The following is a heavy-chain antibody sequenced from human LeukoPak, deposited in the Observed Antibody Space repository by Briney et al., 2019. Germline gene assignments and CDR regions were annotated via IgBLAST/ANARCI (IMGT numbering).Heavy chain of an antibody. J-gene: IGHJ1*01. D-gene: IGHD1-26*01. V-gene: IGHV3-9*01. Sequence: GGSLRLSCAASGFTFDDYAMHWVRQAPGKGLEWVSGISWNGGSIGYADSVKGRFTISRDNAKNSLYLQMNSLRAEDTALYYCAKCGAPGPPAAEYFQHWGQGTLVTVSS. CDR3: AKCGAPGPPAAEYFQH. CDR1: GFTFDDYA. CDR2: ISWNGGSI.